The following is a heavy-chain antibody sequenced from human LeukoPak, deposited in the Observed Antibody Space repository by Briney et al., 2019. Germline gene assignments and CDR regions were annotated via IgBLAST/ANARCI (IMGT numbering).Heavy chain of an antibody. J-gene: IGHJ6*02. D-gene: IGHD1-26*01. CDR3: ARDYPPGWGLYYYYYGMDV. CDR2: ISAYNGNT. V-gene: IGHV1-18*01. Sequence: ASVKVSCKASGYTFTSYGISWVRQAPGQGLEWMGWISAYNGNTNYAQKLQGRVTMTTDTSTSTAYMELRSLRSDDTAVYYCARDYPPGWGLYYYYYGMDVWGQGTTVTVSS. CDR1: GYTFTSYG.